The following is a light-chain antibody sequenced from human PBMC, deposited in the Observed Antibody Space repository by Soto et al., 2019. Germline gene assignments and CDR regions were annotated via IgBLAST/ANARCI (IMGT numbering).Light chain of an antibody. CDR3: QQYNNWPPGA. V-gene: IGKV3-15*01. Sequence: EIVMTQSPATLSVSPGERATLSCRASQSVSRNLAWYQQKPGQAPRLLIYGASTSATGIPARFSGSGSGTEFTLTISSLQSEDFAVYYCQQYNNWPPGAFGQGTKVEIK. CDR1: QSVSRN. CDR2: GAS. J-gene: IGKJ1*01.